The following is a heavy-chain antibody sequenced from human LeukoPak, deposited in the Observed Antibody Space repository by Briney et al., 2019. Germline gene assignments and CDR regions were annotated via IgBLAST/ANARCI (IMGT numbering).Heavy chain of an antibody. Sequence: GGSLRLSCAASGFTFSSYAMHWVRQAPGKGLEWMANIKQDGSEKYYVDSVKGRFTISRDNAKNSLYLQMNSLRAEDTAVYYCATVPGDYWGQGTLVTVSS. J-gene: IGHJ4*02. CDR3: ATVPGDY. CDR2: IKQDGSEK. D-gene: IGHD1-14*01. CDR1: GFTFSSYA. V-gene: IGHV3-7*01.